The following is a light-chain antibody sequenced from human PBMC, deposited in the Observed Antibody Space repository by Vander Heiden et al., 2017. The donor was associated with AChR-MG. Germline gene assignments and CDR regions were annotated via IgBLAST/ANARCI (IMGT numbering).Light chain of an antibody. Sequence: SALTQPASVSGAPGQSLTVFCTGTSRDIGPHHHVSWYQQHPGKAPKLMIYDVTKRPSGISDRFSGSKSGNTASLTISGLQTEDEADYYCSSCSSSNTRWVFGAGTKLIV. CDR3: SSCSSSNTRWV. CDR1: SRDIGPHHH. J-gene: IGLJ3*02. V-gene: IGLV2-14*01. CDR2: DVT.